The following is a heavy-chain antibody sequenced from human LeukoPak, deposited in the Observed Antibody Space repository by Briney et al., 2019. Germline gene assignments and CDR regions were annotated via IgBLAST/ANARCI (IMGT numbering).Heavy chain of an antibody. J-gene: IGHJ6*03. Sequence: SETLSLTCTVSGGSISSYYWSWIRQPPGKGLEWIGYIYYSGSTNYNPSLKSRVTISVDTSKNQFSLQLSSVTAADTAVYYCARDLQVRGVIRGYYMDVWGKGTTVTVSS. CDR1: GGSISSYY. CDR2: IYYSGST. CDR3: ARDLQVRGVIRGYYMDV. D-gene: IGHD3-10*01. V-gene: IGHV4-59*01.